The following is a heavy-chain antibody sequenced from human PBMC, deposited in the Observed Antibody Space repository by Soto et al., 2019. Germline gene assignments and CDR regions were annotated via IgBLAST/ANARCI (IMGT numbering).Heavy chain of an antibody. CDR2: ISWNSGSI. D-gene: IGHD4-17*01. J-gene: IGHJ3*01. Sequence: EVQLVESGGGLVQPGRSLRLSCAASGFTFDDYAMHWVRQATGKGLEWVSGISWNSGSIGYADSVKGRFTISRDNAKNSLYLQMNSLRAEDTALYYCAKHYGDRWGQGTMVTVSS. CDR3: AKHYGDR. V-gene: IGHV3-9*01. CDR1: GFTFDDYA.